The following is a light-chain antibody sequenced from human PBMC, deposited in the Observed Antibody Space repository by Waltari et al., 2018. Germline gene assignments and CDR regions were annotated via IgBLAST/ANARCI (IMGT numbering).Light chain of an antibody. CDR1: ERVSSN. V-gene: IGKV3-15*01. J-gene: IGKJ1*01. CDR3: QQYTDWPPTWT. Sequence: EIVMTQSPDTLSVSPGERATLSCSASERVSSNLAWYQQKPGQAPRLLILGASTRATGIPARFSGSGSGTEFTLTISSLQSEDLAIYYCQQYTDWPPTWTFGQGTKVEI. CDR2: GAS.